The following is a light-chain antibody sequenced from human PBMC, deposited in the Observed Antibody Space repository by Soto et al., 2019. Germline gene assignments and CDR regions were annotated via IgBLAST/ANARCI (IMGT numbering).Light chain of an antibody. CDR1: QSISSY. J-gene: IGKJ1*01. CDR2: DAS. V-gene: IGKV1-5*01. Sequence: DIQMTQSPSSLSASVGDRVTITCRASQSISSYLNWYQQKPGKAPKLLIYDASSLESGVPSRFSGSGSGAEFTVTISTLPPDDFAAEYWQQYNSLWTFGQGTKVEIK. CDR3: QQYNSLWT.